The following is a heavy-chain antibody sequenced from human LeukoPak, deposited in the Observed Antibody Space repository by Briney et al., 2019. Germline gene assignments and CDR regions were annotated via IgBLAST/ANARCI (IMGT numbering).Heavy chain of an antibody. V-gene: IGHV4-38-2*02. CDR3: ARVGSGGAWFDF. CDR1: GYSISSGYY. D-gene: IGHD6-19*01. Sequence: SETLSLTCTVSGYSISSGYYWGWIRQPPGKGLEWIGSIYNSGSTYYNPSLKSRVTISVDTSKNQFSLRLSSVTAPDTAVYFCARVGSGGAWFDFWGQGTLVTVSS. CDR2: IYNSGST. J-gene: IGHJ4*02.